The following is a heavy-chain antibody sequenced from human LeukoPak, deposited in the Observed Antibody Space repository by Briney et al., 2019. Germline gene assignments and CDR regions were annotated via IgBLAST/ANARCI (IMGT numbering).Heavy chain of an antibody. Sequence: GGSLRLSCAASGFTFISYGMQWVRQAPGKGLEWVAFIRYDGSNKYYADSVKGRFTISRDNSKNTLYLQMKSLRAEDTAVYYCARGSVKSYDSSGLTFWGQGALVTVSS. CDR2: IRYDGSNK. J-gene: IGHJ4*02. CDR3: ARGSVKSYDSSGLTF. D-gene: IGHD3-22*01. V-gene: IGHV3-30*02. CDR1: GFTFISYG.